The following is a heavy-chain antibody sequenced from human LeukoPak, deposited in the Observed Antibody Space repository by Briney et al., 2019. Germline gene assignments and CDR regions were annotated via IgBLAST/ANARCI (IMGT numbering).Heavy chain of an antibody. J-gene: IGHJ4*02. V-gene: IGHV3-30*02. CDR2: IRYDGSNK. CDR3: ARDRLVGYSSPFDY. CDR1: GFTFSSYG. D-gene: IGHD3-16*01. Sequence: GGSLRLSCAASGFTFSSYGMHWVRQAPGKGLEWVTFIRYDGSNKYYADSVKGRFTISRDNAKNSLYLQMNSLRAEDTAVYYCARDRLVGYSSPFDYWGQGTLVTVSS.